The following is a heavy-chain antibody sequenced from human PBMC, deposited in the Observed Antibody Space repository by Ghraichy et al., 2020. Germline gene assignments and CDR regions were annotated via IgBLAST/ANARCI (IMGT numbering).Heavy chain of an antibody. J-gene: IGHJ4*02. CDR1: GFTFGDYA. CDR3: TVEEGGYSNYYDY. V-gene: IGHV3-49*03. Sequence: GGSLRLSCTASGFTFGDYAMSWFRQAPGKGLEWVGFIRSKAYGGTTEYAASVKGRFTISRDDSKSIAYLQMNSLKTEDTAVYYCTVEEGGYSNYYDYWGQGTLVTVSS. D-gene: IGHD5-18*01. CDR2: IRSKAYGGTT.